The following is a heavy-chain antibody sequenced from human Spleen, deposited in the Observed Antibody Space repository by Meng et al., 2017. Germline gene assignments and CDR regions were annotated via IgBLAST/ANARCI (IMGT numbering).Heavy chain of an antibody. J-gene: IGHJ4*02. CDR1: GVSFSGYY. D-gene: IGHD5-12*01. CDR3: ARGRGYSGYRREHNDY. V-gene: IGHV4-34*01. Sequence: SETLSLTCAVYGVSFSGYYWSWIRQPPGKGLEWIGEINHSGSTNYNPSLKSRVTISVDTSKNQFSLKLSSVTAADTAVYYCARGRGYSGYRREHNDYWGQGTLVTVSS. CDR2: INHSGST.